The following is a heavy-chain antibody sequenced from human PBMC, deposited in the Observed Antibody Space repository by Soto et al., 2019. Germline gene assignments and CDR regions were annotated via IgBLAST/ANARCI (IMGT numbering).Heavy chain of an antibody. CDR2: MYHSGST. D-gene: IGHD1-1*01. Sequence: SETLSLTCAVSGGSISSGGYSWSWIRQPPGKGLEWIGYMYHSGSTYYNPSLKSRVTISIDRSKNQFSLKLSSVTAADTAVYYCATRRDGYIDYWGQGTLVTVSS. V-gene: IGHV4-30-2*01. CDR1: GGSISSGGYS. CDR3: ATRRDGYIDY. J-gene: IGHJ4*02.